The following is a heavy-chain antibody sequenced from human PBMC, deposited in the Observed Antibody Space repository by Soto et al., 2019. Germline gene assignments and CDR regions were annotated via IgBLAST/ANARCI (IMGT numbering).Heavy chain of an antibody. V-gene: IGHV4-30-2*01. CDR1: GGSISSGGYS. J-gene: IGHJ5*02. D-gene: IGHD3-3*01. Sequence: PSETLSLTCAVSGGSISSGGYSWSWIRQPPGKGLEWIGYIYHSGSNYYNPSLKRRVTISVDRSKNQFSLKLSSVTAADTAVYYCARPGLDIWSGYPNWFDPWGQGTLVTVSS. CDR2: IYHSGSN. CDR3: ARPGLDIWSGYPNWFDP.